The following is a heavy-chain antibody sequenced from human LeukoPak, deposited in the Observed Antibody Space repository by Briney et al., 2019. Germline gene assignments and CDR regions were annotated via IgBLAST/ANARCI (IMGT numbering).Heavy chain of an antibody. CDR1: GYTFTSYG. J-gene: IGHJ4*02. D-gene: IGHD6-19*01. Sequence: GASVKVSCKASGYTFTSYGISWVRQAPGQGLEWTGWISAYNGNTNYAQKLQGRVTMTTDTSTSTAYMELRSLRSDDTAVYYCARDRSSIAVAGTGGYWGQGTLVTVSS. CDR3: ARDRSSIAVAGTGGY. CDR2: ISAYNGNT. V-gene: IGHV1-18*01.